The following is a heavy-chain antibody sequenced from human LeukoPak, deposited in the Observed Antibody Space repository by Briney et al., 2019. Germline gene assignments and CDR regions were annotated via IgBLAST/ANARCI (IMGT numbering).Heavy chain of an antibody. J-gene: IGHJ5*02. CDR3: AKGDTS. CDR2: IRYDGSDK. V-gene: IGHV3-30*02. CDR1: GFNFTNYD. Sequence: GGSLRLSCAASGFNFTNYDMHWVRQAPGKGLEWVAFIRYDGSDKYYADSVKGRFTISRDNSKNTLYLQMNRLRTEDTAVYYCAKGDTSWGQGTLVTVSS. D-gene: IGHD2-21*02.